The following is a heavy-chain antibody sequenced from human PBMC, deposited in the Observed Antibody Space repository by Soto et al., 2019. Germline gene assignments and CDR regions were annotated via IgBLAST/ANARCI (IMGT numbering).Heavy chain of an antibody. CDR3: DRRLFGRGWTLDS. CDR2: VYHTGST. V-gene: IGHV4-59*13. D-gene: IGHD2-21*01. J-gene: IGHJ5*01. CDR1: GAAIASYY. Sequence: PSETLSLTCDVSGAAIASYYWSWIRQSPGKGLEWIGNVYHTGSTDYNSSLRSRVTISVDTSKNQFSLNMNSVTAADTAVYYWDRRLFGRGWTLDSGGPGARVTVSS.